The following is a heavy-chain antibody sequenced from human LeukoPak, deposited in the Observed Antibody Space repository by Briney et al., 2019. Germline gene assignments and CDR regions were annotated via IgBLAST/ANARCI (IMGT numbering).Heavy chain of an antibody. CDR3: AKVLDLYSNDLVRGWFDP. D-gene: IGHD3-10*01. Sequence: GGSLRLSCSASGFTFTTYGMNWVRQAPGKGLEWVSGIGGSGTRTYYADSVKGRFTISRDNSKNTLNLQMNSLRAEDSAVYYCAKVLDLYSNDLVRGWFDPWGQGTLVTVSS. V-gene: IGHV3-23*01. J-gene: IGHJ5*02. CDR2: IGGSGTRT. CDR1: GFTFTTYG.